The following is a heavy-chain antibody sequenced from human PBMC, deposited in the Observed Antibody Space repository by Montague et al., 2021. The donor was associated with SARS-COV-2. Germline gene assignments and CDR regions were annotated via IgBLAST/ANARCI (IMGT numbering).Heavy chain of an antibody. J-gene: IGHJ5*02. CDR3: ARPLNLYYYGSGSYSSWFDP. V-gene: IGHV4-39*01. D-gene: IGHD3-10*01. CDR1: GGSISSGTW. CDR2: IYYSGST. Sequence: SETLSLTCAVSGGSISSGTWWTWVRQPPGKGLEWIGSIYYSGSTYYNPSLKSRVTISVDTSKNQFSLKLSSVTAADTAVYYCARPLNLYYYGSGSYSSWFDPWGQGTLVTVSS.